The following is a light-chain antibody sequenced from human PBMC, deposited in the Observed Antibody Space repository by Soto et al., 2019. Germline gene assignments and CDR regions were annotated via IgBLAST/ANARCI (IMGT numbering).Light chain of an antibody. CDR3: QHGYSTTLT. CDR2: AAS. CDR1: QSISTY. V-gene: IGKV1-39*01. J-gene: IGKJ4*01. Sequence: DIQMTQFPSSLSGSVGDRGPIPCRASQSISTYLHWYQKKPGKDPNLLIYAASTLQSGVPSRFSGSGSGTDFNLTISSLQTEDFATYLCQHGYSTTLTFGGGTKLDIK.